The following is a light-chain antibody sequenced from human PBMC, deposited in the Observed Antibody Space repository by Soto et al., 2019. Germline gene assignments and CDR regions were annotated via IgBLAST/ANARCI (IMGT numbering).Light chain of an antibody. CDR2: KAS. CDR3: QQYNSYSFVYT. V-gene: IGKV1-5*03. J-gene: IGKJ2*01. Sequence: DLQMTQSPSTLSASVGDRVTITCRASQSISSWLAWYQQKPGKAPKLLIYKASSLESGVPSRFSSSGSGTEFTLTISSLQPDDFATYYCQQYNSYSFVYTFGQGTKLEIK. CDR1: QSISSW.